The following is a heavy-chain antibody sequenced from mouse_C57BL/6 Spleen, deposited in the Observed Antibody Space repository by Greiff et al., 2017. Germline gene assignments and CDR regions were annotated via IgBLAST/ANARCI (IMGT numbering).Heavy chain of an antibody. CDR1: GFTFSSYT. CDR2: ISGGGGNT. Sequence: EVKLQESGGGLVKPGGSLKLSCAASGFTFSSYTMSWVRQTPEKRLEWVATISGGGGNTYYPDSVKGRFTISRDNAKNTLYLQMSSLRSEDTALYYCARLDSPYFDYWGQGTTLTVSS. D-gene: IGHD3-2*01. J-gene: IGHJ2*01. CDR3: ARLDSPYFDY. V-gene: IGHV5-9*01.